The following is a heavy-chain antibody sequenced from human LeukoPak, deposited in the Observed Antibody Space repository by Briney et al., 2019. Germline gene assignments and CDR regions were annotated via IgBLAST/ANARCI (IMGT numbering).Heavy chain of an antibody. Sequence: ASVKVSCKASGYTFTGCYIHWIRQAPGQGLEWMGWVNPHSGVTNYAQKFQGRVTMTRDTSISTAYMELSRLRSDDTAVYYCRTSYSYEEDWGQGTLVTVSS. D-gene: IGHD5-18*01. CDR3: RTSYSYEED. CDR1: GYTFTGCY. CDR2: VNPHSGVT. V-gene: IGHV1-2*02. J-gene: IGHJ4*02.